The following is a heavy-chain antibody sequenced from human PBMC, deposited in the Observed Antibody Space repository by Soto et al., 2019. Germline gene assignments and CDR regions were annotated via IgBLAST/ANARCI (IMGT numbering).Heavy chain of an antibody. CDR2: ISAYNGNT. CDR1: GYTFTSYG. J-gene: IGHJ4*02. Sequence: ASVKVSCKASGYTFTSYGISWVRQAPGQGLEWMGWISAYNGNTNYAQKLQGRVTMTTDTSTSTAYMELRSLRSDDTAVYYCARDLQHXGARTYYYDSSGYPFDYWGRGTLVTVSS. V-gene: IGHV1-18*01. CDR3: ARDLQHXGARTYYYDSSGYPFDY. D-gene: IGHD3-22*01.